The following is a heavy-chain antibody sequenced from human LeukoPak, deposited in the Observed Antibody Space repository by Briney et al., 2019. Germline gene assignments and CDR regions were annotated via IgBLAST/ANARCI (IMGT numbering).Heavy chain of an antibody. Sequence: SETLSLTCAVYGGSFSGYYWSWIRQPPGKGLEWIGEINHSGSTNYNPSLKGRVTISVDTSKNQFSLKLSSVTAADTAVYYCARGWSRIAAAGGFDYWGQGTLVTVSS. CDR2: INHSGST. J-gene: IGHJ4*02. D-gene: IGHD6-13*01. V-gene: IGHV4-34*01. CDR3: ARGWSRIAAAGGFDY. CDR1: GGSFSGYY.